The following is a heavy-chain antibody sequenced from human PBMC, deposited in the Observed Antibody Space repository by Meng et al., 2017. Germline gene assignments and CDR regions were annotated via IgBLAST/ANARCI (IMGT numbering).Heavy chain of an antibody. J-gene: IGHJ4*03. CDR1: GSTFRNAW. CDR3: TTVRVPSYSSIEEPLRWNEN. D-gene: IGHD5-18*01. V-gene: IGHV3-15*01. CDR2: IKSKTDGGAT. Sequence: GGSLRPPCAAPGSTFRNAWMSGVRQAPGKGLEWVGCIKSKTDGGATDYAAPVKGIFTISRDDSKNTLYLQMNSLKTEDTAVYYCTTVRVPSYSSIEEPLRWNENWGQGTLVTVSS.